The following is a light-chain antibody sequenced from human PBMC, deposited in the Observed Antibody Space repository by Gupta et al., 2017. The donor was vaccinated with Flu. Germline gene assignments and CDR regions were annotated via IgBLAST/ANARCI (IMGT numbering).Light chain of an antibody. CDR3: QHYSRSYTMST. V-gene: IGKV3-20*01. CDR1: QSVTSSY. CDR2: GAS. J-gene: IGKJ2*01. Sequence: LSLSPGERATLSCRASQSVTSSYLAWYKQKPGQTPRLLIYGASIRATGIKDRFSGSGAGTEFTLTISRREPEDFAVYYCQHYSRSYTMSTFGQGTKMEIK.